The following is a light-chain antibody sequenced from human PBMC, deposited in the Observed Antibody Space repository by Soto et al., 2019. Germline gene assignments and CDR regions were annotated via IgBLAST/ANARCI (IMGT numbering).Light chain of an antibody. CDR1: QGISSY. Sequence: AIRMTQSPSSFSASTGDRVTITCRASQGISSYLAWYQQKPGKAPKLLIYAASTLQSGVPSRFSGSGSGTHFTLTISGLQSEDFATYYCQQYYSYPWTFGQGTKVEIK. CDR3: QQYYSYPWT. V-gene: IGKV1-8*01. CDR2: AAS. J-gene: IGKJ1*01.